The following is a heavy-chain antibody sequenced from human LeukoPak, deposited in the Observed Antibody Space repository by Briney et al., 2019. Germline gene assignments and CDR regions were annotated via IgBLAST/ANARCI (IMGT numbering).Heavy chain of an antibody. J-gene: IGHJ6*03. CDR2: ISAYNGNT. CDR1: GYAFTSYG. V-gene: IGHV1-18*01. Sequence: GASVKVSCKASGYAFTSYGISWVRQAPGQGLEWMGWISAYNGNTNYAQKLQGRVTMTTDTSTSTAYMELRSLRSDDTAVYYCARLGGSGSYYKVDYYYYMDVWGKGTTVTVSS. CDR3: ARLGGSGSYYKVDYYYYMDV. D-gene: IGHD3-10*01.